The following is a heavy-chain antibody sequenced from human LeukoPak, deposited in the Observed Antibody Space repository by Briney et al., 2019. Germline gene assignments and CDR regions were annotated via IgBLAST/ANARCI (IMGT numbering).Heavy chain of an antibody. CDR1: GFTFSSFA. CDR2: ISGSGGST. CDR3: AKDAASSWQFTSDY. Sequence: GGSLRLSCAVSGFTFSSFAMGWVRQAPGKGLEWVSAISGSGGSTYYADSVKGRFTISRDNSKNTLYLQMNSLRAEDTAVYYCAKDAASSWQFTSDYWGQGTLVTVSS. J-gene: IGHJ4*02. V-gene: IGHV3-23*01. D-gene: IGHD6-13*01.